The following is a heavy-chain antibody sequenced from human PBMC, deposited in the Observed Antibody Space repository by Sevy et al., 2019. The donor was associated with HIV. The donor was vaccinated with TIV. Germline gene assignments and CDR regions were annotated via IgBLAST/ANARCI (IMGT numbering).Heavy chain of an antibody. CDR3: VRESPSDWYLDS. CDR2: IWFDGNKK. D-gene: IGHD2-2*01. V-gene: IGHV3-33*01. CDR1: GFTFSNYN. Sequence: GGSLRLSCAASGFTFSNYNMHWVRQAPGKGLEWVAAIWFDGNKKYYEHSVKGRFTIFRDNSKSTQYLQMSSLRADDTAVYYCVRESPSDWYLDSWGQGTLVTVSS. J-gene: IGHJ4*02.